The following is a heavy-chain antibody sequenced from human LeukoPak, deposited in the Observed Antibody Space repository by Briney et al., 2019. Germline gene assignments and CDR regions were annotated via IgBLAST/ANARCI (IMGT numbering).Heavy chain of an antibody. V-gene: IGHV3-7*01. CDR1: GFTFSTSW. Sequence: PGGSLRLSCAASGFTFSTSWMTWVRQAPGKGLEWVANINPDGNAKNYVGFVQGRFTISRDNAKNSVYLQMSSLRAEDTAVYFCARDVAYNAFDYWGQGTLVTVSS. D-gene: IGHD1-14*01. J-gene: IGHJ4*02. CDR3: ARDVAYNAFDY. CDR2: INPDGNAK.